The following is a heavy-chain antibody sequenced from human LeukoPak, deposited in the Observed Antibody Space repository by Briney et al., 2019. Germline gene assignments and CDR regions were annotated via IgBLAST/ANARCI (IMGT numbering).Heavy chain of an antibody. V-gene: IGHV3-23*01. J-gene: IGHJ4*02. CDR3: AKAGAGSGDYPDY. Sequence: GGSLRLSCAASGFTFSSYAMSWVRQAPGKGLEWVSAISGSGGSTYYADSVKGRFTISRDNSKNTLYLQMNSLRAEDTAVYNCAKAGAGSGDYPDYWGQGTLVTVSS. CDR1: GFTFSSYA. D-gene: IGHD4-17*01. CDR2: ISGSGGST.